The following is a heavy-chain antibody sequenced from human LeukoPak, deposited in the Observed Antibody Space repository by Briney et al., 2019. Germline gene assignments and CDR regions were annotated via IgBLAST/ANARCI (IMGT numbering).Heavy chain of an antibody. D-gene: IGHD3-22*01. CDR2: IYYSGST. CDR1: GGSISSCY. Sequence: SETLSLTCTVSGGSISSCYWSWIRQPPGKGLEWIGYIYYSGSTNYNPSLKSRVTISVDTSKNQFSLKLSSVTAADTAVYYCARESESGSGYYYYDYWGQGTLVTVSS. J-gene: IGHJ4*02. CDR3: ARESESGSGYYYYDY. V-gene: IGHV4-59*01.